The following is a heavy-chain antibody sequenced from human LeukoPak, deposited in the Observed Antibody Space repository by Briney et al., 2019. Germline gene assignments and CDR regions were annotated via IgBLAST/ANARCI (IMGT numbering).Heavy chain of an antibody. D-gene: IGHD3-3*01. J-gene: IGHJ4*02. CDR3: AREGGAYYDFWSGYLMIDY. V-gene: IGHV4-59*01. Sequence: SETLSLTCTVSGGSLSSYYWSWIRQPPGQGLEWIGYIYYSGRTNYNPSLKSRVTISVDTSKNQFSLTLSSVPAAPTAVYYCAREGGAYYDFWSGYLMIDYWGPGTLVTVSS. CDR2: IYYSGRT. CDR1: GGSLSSYY.